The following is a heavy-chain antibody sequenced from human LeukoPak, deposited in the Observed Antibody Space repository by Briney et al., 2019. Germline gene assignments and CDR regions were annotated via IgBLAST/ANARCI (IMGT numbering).Heavy chain of an antibody. V-gene: IGHV1-8*03. CDR2: MNPNSGNT. CDR1: GYTFTSYD. D-gene: IGHD4-17*01. Sequence: GASVKVSCKASGYTFTSYDINWVRRATGQGLEWMGWMNPNSGNTGYAQKFQGRVTITRNTSISTAYMELSSLRSEDTAVYYCAKDIFNDYGPFWGQGTLVTVSS. CDR3: AKDIFNDYGPF. J-gene: IGHJ4*02.